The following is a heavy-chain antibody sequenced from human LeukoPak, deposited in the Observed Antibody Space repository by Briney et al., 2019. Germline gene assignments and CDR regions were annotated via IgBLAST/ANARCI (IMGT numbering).Heavy chain of an antibody. CDR1: GGSFSGYY. J-gene: IGHJ4*02. CDR3: ARALHDYGVS. CDR2: INHSGST. D-gene: IGHD4-17*01. Sequence: SETLSHTCAVYGGSFSGYYWSWIRQPPGKGLEWIGEINHSGSTNYNPSLKSRVTISVDTSKNQFSLKLSSVTAADTAVYYCARALHDYGVSWGQGTLVTVSS. V-gene: IGHV4-34*01.